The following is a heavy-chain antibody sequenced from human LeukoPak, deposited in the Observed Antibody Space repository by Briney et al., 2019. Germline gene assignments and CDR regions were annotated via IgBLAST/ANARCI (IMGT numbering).Heavy chain of an antibody. CDR2: TISKPHSYTT. V-gene: IGHV3-73*01. Sequence: GGSLRLSCAASGFTLSGFYMHWVRQASGKGLEWVCLTISKPHSYTTVYALWVQGRFTISRDDSKNTAYLQMNSLKAEDTAVYYCTGQDCSGGSCSYVDYWGQGTLVTVSS. CDR1: GFTLSGFY. D-gene: IGHD2-15*01. CDR3: TGQDCSGGSCSYVDY. J-gene: IGHJ4*02.